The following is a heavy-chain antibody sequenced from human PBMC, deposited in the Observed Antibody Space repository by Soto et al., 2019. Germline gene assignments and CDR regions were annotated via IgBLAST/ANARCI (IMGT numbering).Heavy chain of an antibody. CDR3: ARDEGYGMDV. CDR1: GFICSSYD. CDR2: ISNSGTKK. Sequence: GGSLRLSCAVSGFICSSYDMSWVRQAPGKGLEWVSSISNSGTKKNYADSVKGRFTISRDTANNSVFLQMNNLRGEDTAVYYCARDEGYGMDVWGQGTTVTVSS. V-gene: IGHV3-21*01. J-gene: IGHJ6*02.